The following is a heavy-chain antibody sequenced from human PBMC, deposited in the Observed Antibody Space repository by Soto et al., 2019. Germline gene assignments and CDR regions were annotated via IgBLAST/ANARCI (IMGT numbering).Heavy chain of an antibody. V-gene: IGHV1-2*02. CDR3: ARDLGHPYYYYYGMDV. CDR1: GYTFTGYY. J-gene: IGHJ6*02. CDR2: INPNSGGT. Sequence: ASVKVSCKASGYTFTGYYMHWVRQAPGQGLEWMGWINPNSGGTNYAQKFQSRVTMTRDTSISTAYMELSRLRSDDTAVYYCARDLGHPYYYYYGMDVWGQGTKVTVS.